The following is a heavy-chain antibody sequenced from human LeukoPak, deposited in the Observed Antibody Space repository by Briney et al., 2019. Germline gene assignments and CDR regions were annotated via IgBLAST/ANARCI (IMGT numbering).Heavy chain of an antibody. V-gene: IGHV4-39*01. CDR2: IYFSGSP. CDR1: GGSISSSSYY. D-gene: IGHD3-22*01. Sequence: SETLSLTCTVCGGSISSSSYYWGWIRQPPGKGLEWIGSIYFSGSPYHNPSLKSRVTMSVDTSKNQFTLKLNPVTAADTAVYFCTRLLHDSRGYYYFDYWGQGTLATVSS. CDR3: TRLLHDSRGYYYFDY. J-gene: IGHJ4*02.